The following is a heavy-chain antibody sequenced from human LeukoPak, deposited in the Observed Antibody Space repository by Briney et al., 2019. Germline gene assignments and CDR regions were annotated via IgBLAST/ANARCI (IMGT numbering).Heavy chain of an antibody. Sequence: ASVKVSCKASGYTFTSYDINWVRQATGQGLEWMGWMNPNSGNTGYAQKFQGRVTMTRNTSISTASMELGSMRSEDTAVYYCARRYGSGSYYYYYYGMDVWGQGTTVTVSS. CDR3: ARRYGSGSYYYYYYGMDV. V-gene: IGHV1-8*01. CDR1: GYTFTSYD. J-gene: IGHJ6*02. D-gene: IGHD3-10*01. CDR2: MNPNSGNT.